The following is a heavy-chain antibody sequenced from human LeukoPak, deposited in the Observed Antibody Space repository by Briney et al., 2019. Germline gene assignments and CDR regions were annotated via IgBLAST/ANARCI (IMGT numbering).Heavy chain of an antibody. V-gene: IGHV3-23*01. D-gene: IGHD3-10*01. J-gene: IGHJ4*02. CDR1: GFTFSSYA. CDR2: ISGSGGST. Sequence: GGSLRLSCAASGFTFSSYAMSWVRQAPGEGLEWVSAISGSGGSTYYADSVKGRFTISRDNSKNTLYLQMNSLRAEDTAVYYCAKGGYYGSGSPVPFDYWGQGTLVTVSS. CDR3: AKGGYYGSGSPVPFDY.